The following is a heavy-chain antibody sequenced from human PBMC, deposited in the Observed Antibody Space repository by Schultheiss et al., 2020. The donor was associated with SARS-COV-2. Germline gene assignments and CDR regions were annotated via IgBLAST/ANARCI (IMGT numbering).Heavy chain of an antibody. CDR3: ARDRRVTYYDFWSGYSGDPTHYYYYGMDV. CDR1: GGSISSSSYY. Sequence: SETLSLTCTVSGGSISSSSYYWSWIRQPAGKGLEWIGYIYYSGSTNYNPSLKSRVTISVDTSKNQFSLKLSSVTAADTAVYYCARDRRVTYYDFWSGYSGDPTHYYYYGMDVWGQGTTVTVSS. D-gene: IGHD3-3*01. J-gene: IGHJ6*02. V-gene: IGHV4-61*10. CDR2: IYYSGST.